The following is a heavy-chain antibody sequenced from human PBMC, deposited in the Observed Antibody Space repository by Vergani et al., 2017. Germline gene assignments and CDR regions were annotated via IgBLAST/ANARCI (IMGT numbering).Heavy chain of an antibody. V-gene: IGHV3-23*01. CDR3: AKDRSPGARRITMIVVVITGAFDI. CDR1: GFTFSSYA. J-gene: IGHJ3*02. CDR2: ISGSGGST. Sequence: EVQLLESGGGLVQPGGSLRLSCAASGFTFSSYATSWVRQAPGKGLEWVSAISGSGGSTYYADSVKGRFTISRDNSKNTLYLQMNSLRAEDTAVYYCAKDRSPGARRITMIVVVITGAFDIWGQGTMVTVSS. D-gene: IGHD3-22*01.